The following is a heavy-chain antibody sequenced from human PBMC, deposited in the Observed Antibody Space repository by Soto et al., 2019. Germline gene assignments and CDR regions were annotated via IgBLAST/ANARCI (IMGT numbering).Heavy chain of an antibody. Sequence: GGSLRLCCAASGFTFSSYEMNWFRQAPGKGLEWVSYISSSDNTLYYADSVKGRFTISRDNAKNSLYLQMNSLRAEDTAVYYCARRPRGVAGYYYYGMDVWGQGTTVTVSS. CDR1: GFTFSSYE. CDR3: ARRPRGVAGYYYYGMDV. CDR2: ISSSDNTL. J-gene: IGHJ6*02. D-gene: IGHD3-10*01. V-gene: IGHV3-48*03.